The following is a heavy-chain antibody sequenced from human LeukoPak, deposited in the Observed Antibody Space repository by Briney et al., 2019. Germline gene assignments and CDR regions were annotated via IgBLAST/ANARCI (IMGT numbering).Heavy chain of an antibody. CDR3: ARARFDWSNPTDY. D-gene: IGHD3-9*01. V-gene: IGHV1-2*02. J-gene: IGHJ4*02. CDR2: INPDSGGT. CDR1: GYTFTGYY. Sequence: GASVKVSCKASGYTFTGYYLHWVRQAPGQGLEWMGWINPDSGGTNYAQKFQGRVTMTRDTSISTAYMELSRLRSDDTAGYYCARARFDWSNPTDYWGQGTLVTVSS.